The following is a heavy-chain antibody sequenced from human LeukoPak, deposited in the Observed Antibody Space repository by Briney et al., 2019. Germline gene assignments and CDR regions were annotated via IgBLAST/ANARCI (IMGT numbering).Heavy chain of an antibody. Sequence: ASVKVSCKASGYTFTSYYMHWVRQAPGQGLEWMGIINPSGGNTSYAQKFQGRVTMTRDTSTSTVYMELSSLRSEDTAVYYCAREVATNHFDYWGQGTLVTVSS. J-gene: IGHJ4*02. CDR1: GYTFTSYY. V-gene: IGHV1-46*01. CDR2: INPSGGNT. D-gene: IGHD5-12*01. CDR3: AREVATNHFDY.